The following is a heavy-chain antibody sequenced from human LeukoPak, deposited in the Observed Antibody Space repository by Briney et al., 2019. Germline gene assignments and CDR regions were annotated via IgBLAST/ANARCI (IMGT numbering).Heavy chain of an antibody. CDR2: IYCSGST. Sequence: SQTLSLTCTVSGGSISSGGYYWSWIRQHPGKGLEWIGYIYCSGSTYYNPSLKSRVTISVDTSKNQFSLKLSSVTAADTAVYYCAGEYYDSSGYGKADYWGQGTLVTVSS. CDR1: GGSISSGGYY. V-gene: IGHV4-31*03. CDR3: AGEYYDSSGYGKADY. D-gene: IGHD3-22*01. J-gene: IGHJ4*02.